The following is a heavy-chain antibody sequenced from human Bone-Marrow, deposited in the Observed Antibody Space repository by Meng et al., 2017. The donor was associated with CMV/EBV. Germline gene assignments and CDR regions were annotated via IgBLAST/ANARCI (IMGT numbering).Heavy chain of an antibody. CDR2: IIPILGIA. CDR3: ASGVDDAYFEH. J-gene: IGHJ4*02. CDR1: GGTFSSYA. Sequence: SVKVSCKASGGTFSSYAISWVRQAPGQGLEWMGGIIPILGIANYAQKFQGRVTITADKSTSTAYMELSSLRAEDTAVYYGASGVDDAYFEHWGQGTLVTVSS. V-gene: IGHV1-69*10. D-gene: IGHD5/OR15-5a*01.